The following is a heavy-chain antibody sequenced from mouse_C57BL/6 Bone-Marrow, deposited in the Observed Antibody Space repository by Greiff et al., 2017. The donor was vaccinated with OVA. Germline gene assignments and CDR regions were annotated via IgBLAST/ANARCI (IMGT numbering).Heavy chain of an antibody. D-gene: IGHD1-1*02. V-gene: IGHV2-9-1*01. CDR3: ARCPVYGMDY. CDR2: IWPGGGT. Sequence: VKLVESGPGLVAPSPSLSITCTVSGFSLTSYAISWVRQPPGKGLEWLGVIWPGGGTTYYSALNSSQGTSKDNSKSQVFLKMNSLQTDDTARYYCARCPVYGMDYWGQGTSVTVSS. CDR1: GFSLTSYA. J-gene: IGHJ4*01.